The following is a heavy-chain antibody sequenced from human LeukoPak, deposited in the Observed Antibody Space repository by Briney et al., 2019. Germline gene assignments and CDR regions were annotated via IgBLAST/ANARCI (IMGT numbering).Heavy chain of an antibody. V-gene: IGHV4-39*07. Sequence: SETLSLTCTVSGGSISSSNYYWGWIRQPPGKGLEWIASIYYSGSTYYNPSLKSRVTISVDTSKNQFSLKLSSVTAADTAVYYCAREFRGYSYGNTVYYFDYWGQGTLVTVSS. D-gene: IGHD5-18*01. CDR2: IYYSGST. CDR3: AREFRGYSYGNTVYYFDY. J-gene: IGHJ4*02. CDR1: GGSISSSNYY.